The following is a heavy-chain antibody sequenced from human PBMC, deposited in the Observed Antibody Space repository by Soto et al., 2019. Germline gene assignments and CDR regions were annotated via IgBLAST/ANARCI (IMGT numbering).Heavy chain of an antibody. CDR1: GGIFSSYT. V-gene: IGHV1-69*02. CDR3: ASGDMYYYGSGSYYFHDY. J-gene: IGHJ4*02. Sequence: VKVSCKASGGIFSSYTIGWVRQAPGQGLEWMGRIIPILGIANYAQKFQGRVTITADKSTSTAYMELSSLRSEDTAVYYCASGDMYYYGSGSYYFHDYWGQGTLVTVSS. CDR2: IIPILGIA. D-gene: IGHD3-10*01.